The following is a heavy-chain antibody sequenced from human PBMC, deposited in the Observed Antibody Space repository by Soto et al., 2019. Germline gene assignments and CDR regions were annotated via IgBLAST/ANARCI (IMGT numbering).Heavy chain of an antibody. Sequence: LRLSCTASGFTFGDYTMAWFRQAPGGGLEWVSFIRSKAYGGTTEYAASVKGRFTISRDDSKSIAYLQMNRLQSEDPAVYYCARDVASYDYGDFYGMDVWGQGTTVTVSS. CDR3: ARDVASYDYGDFYGMDV. V-gene: IGHV3-49*03. CDR1: GFTFGDYT. J-gene: IGHJ6*02. D-gene: IGHD4-17*01. CDR2: IRSKAYGGTT.